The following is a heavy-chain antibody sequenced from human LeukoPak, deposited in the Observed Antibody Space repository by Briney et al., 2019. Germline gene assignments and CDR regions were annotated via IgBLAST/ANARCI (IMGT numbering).Heavy chain of an antibody. CDR2: ISGSGGST. V-gene: IGHV3-23*01. Sequence: GGSLRLSCAASGFTFSSYAMSWVRQAPGKGLEWVSAISGSGGSTYYADSVKGRFTISRDNSKNTLYLQMNCLRAEDTAVYYCAKKREIAVAADFDYWGQGTLVTVSS. CDR1: GFTFSSYA. CDR3: AKKREIAVAADFDY. D-gene: IGHD6-19*01. J-gene: IGHJ4*02.